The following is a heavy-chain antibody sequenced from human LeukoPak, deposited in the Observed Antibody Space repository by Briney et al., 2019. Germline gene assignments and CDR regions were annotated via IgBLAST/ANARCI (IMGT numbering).Heavy chain of an antibody. J-gene: IGHJ5*02. Sequence: SETLSLTCAVYGGSFSGYYWSWIRQPPGKGLEWIGEINHSGSTSYNPSLKSRVIISVDTSKNRFSLKLSSVTAADTAVYYCARPARGYSYGYDWFDPWGQGTLVTVSS. V-gene: IGHV4-34*01. CDR1: GGSFSGYY. CDR2: INHSGST. D-gene: IGHD5-18*01. CDR3: ARPARGYSYGYDWFDP.